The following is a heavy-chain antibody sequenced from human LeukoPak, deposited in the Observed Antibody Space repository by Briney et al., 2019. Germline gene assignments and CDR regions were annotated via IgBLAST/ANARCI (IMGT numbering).Heavy chain of an antibody. V-gene: IGHV3-48*03. J-gene: IGHJ4*02. Sequence: PGGSLRLSCAASGFTFSSYEMNWVRQAPGKGLEWVSYISSSGSTIYYADSVKGRFTISRDNAKNSLYLQMNSLRAEDTAIYYCAKDRPNYYDSSGHYYRRDGDYWGQGTLVTVSS. D-gene: IGHD3-22*01. CDR1: GFTFSSYE. CDR3: AKDRPNYYDSSGHYYRRDGDY. CDR2: ISSSGSTI.